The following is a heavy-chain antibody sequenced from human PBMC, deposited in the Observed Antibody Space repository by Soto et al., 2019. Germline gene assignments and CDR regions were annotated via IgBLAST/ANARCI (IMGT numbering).Heavy chain of an antibody. CDR3: ARHDVDTAMIPKDFDY. CDR1: GETVRSASFY. Sequence: SETLSLTCAVSGETVRSASFYWSWVRQPPGKGLEWIGYIYYTGKTYYNPSLKGRVTISLDTSKNQFSLKLSSVTAADTAVYYCARHDVDTAMIPKDFDYWGQGTLVTVSS. CDR2: IYYTGKT. V-gene: IGHV4-61*01. D-gene: IGHD5-18*01. J-gene: IGHJ4*02.